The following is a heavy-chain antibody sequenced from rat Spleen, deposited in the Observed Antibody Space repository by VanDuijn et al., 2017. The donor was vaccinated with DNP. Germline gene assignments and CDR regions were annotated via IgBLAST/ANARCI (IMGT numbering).Heavy chain of an antibody. CDR3: ARRTPYWYFDF. CDR1: GFTFSDYA. Sequence: EVQLVESGGGLVQPGRSLKLSCAASGFTFSDYAMAWVRQAPKKGLEWVATISYDGSSTYYRDSVKGRFTISRDNAKSTLYLQMDSLRSEDTATYYCARRTPYWYFDFWGPGTMVTVSS. J-gene: IGHJ1*01. CDR2: ISYDGSST. V-gene: IGHV5-17*01.